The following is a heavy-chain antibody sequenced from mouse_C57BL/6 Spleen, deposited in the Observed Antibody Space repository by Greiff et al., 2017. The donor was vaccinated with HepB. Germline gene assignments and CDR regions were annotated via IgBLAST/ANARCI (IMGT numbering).Heavy chain of an antibody. J-gene: IGHJ4*01. V-gene: IGHV5-6*01. Sequence: EVQGVESGGDLVKPGGSLKLSCAASGFTFSSYGMSWVRQTPDKRLEWVATISSGGSYTYYPDSVKGRFTISRDNAKNTLYLQMSSLKSEDTAVYYCARRDMDYWGQGTSVTVSS. CDR3: ARRDMDY. CDR2: ISSGGSYT. CDR1: GFTFSSYG.